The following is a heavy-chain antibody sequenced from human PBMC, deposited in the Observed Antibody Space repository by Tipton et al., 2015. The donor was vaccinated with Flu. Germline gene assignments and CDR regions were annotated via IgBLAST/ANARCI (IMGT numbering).Heavy chain of an antibody. CDR1: GDSMGTYS. CDR2: ISYSGST. Sequence: LRLSCTVSGDSMGTYSWSWIRQPPGKGLEWIGYISYSGSTNYNPSLKSRVTISVDTSKNQFSLKLSSVTAADTAVYYCARLSSNWYHQLDNWGQGTLVTVSS. J-gene: IGHJ4*02. V-gene: IGHV4-59*01. CDR3: ARLSSNWYHQLDN. D-gene: IGHD6-13*01.